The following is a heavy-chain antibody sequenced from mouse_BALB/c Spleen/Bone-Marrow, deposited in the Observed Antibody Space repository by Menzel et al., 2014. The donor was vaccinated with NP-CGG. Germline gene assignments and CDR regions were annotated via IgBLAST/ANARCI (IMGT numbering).Heavy chain of an antibody. Sequence: QVQLQQPGAELVKPGASVKLSCKASGYTFTSYWMHWVKQRPGQGLEWIGEINPSNGRTNYNEKFKSKATLTVDKSSSTAYMQLSNLTSEDSEVYYCAREGPLDYWGQGTTLTVSS. CDR2: INPSNGRT. CDR3: AREGPLDY. CDR1: GYTFTSYW. J-gene: IGHJ2*01. D-gene: IGHD6-1*01. V-gene: IGHV1S81*02.